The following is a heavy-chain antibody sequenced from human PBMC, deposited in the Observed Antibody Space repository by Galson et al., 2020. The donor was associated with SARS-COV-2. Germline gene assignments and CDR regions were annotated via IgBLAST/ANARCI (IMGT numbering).Heavy chain of an antibody. CDR1: GGSFSGYY. J-gene: IGHJ6*03. D-gene: IGHD3-10*01. CDR2: INHSGST. V-gene: IGHV4-34*01. Sequence: SETLSLTCAVYGGSFSGYYWSWIRQPPGKGLEWIGEINHSGSTNYNPSLKSRVTISVDTSKNQFSLKLSSVTAADTAVYYCARAPPGLWFGELFSDYYYYMDVWGKGTTVTVSS. CDR3: ARAPPGLWFGELFSDYYYYMDV.